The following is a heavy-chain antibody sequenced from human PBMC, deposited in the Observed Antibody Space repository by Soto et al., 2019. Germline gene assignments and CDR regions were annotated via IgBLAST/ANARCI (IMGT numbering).Heavy chain of an antibody. D-gene: IGHD3-10*01. CDR2: ISGSGGST. V-gene: IGHV3-23*01. J-gene: IGHJ5*02. CDR3: AKVRWPYYYGSGSLNWFDP. Sequence: PGGSLRLSCAASGFTFSSYAMSWVRQAPGKGLEWVSAISGSGGSTYYADSVKGRFTISRDNSKNTLYLQMNSLRAEDTAVYYCAKVRWPYYYGSGSLNWFDPWGQGTLVTVS. CDR1: GFTFSSYA.